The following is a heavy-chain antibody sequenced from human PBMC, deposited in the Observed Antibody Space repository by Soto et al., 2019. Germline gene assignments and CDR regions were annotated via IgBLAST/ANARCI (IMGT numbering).Heavy chain of an antibody. J-gene: IGHJ5*02. CDR3: VKNSGWFNT. D-gene: IGHD3-10*01. V-gene: IGHV3-23*01. CDR1: GFMFSTTD. Sequence: GGSLRLSCAASGFMFSTTDMSWVRQAPGKGLEWLTTIEGSGEITYYADSVKGRFTISRDNSKSTVYLQMYSLTADDTAVYFCVKNSGWFNTWGQGTPVTVSS. CDR2: IEGSGEIT.